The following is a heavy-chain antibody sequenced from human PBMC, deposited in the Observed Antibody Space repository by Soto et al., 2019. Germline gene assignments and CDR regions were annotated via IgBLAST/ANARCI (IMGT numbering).Heavy chain of an antibody. D-gene: IGHD6-19*01. Sequence: QVQLQESGPGLVKPSGTLSLTCAVSGVSISTSNWWGWVRQSPGKGLEWIGDMLHSGATNYNPSLNSRVTISVDKSKTQFSLKLNSVTAADTAVYYCAKSVGWYAIDSWGQGTLVIVSS. J-gene: IGHJ4*02. V-gene: IGHV4-4*02. CDR2: MLHSGAT. CDR1: GVSISTSNW. CDR3: AKSVGWYAIDS.